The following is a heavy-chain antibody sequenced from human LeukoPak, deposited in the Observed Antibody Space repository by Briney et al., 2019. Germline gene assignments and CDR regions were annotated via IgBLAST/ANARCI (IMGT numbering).Heavy chain of an antibody. D-gene: IGHD2-15*01. V-gene: IGHV1-18*04. CDR3: TRDHCSGDNCPSFDY. J-gene: IGHJ4*02. Sequence: ASVKVSCKPSGYTFTSFGISWVRQAPGQGLEWMGWIGAYNGYTNYAQKFQGRVTMTTDTSTSTAYMDLRSLRSDDTAVYYCTRDHCSGDNCPSFDYWGEGTLVTVSS. CDR1: GYTFTSFG. CDR2: IGAYNGYT.